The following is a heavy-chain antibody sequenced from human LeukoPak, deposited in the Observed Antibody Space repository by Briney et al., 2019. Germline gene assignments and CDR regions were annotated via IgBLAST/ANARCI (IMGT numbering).Heavy chain of an antibody. Sequence: PSETLSLTCTVSGGSISSYYWSWIRQPPGKGLEWIGYIYYSGSTNYNPSPKSRVTISVDTSKNQFSLKLSSVTAADTAVYYCARGSSGASLVGHYYYYYGMDVWGQGTTVTVSS. J-gene: IGHJ6*02. D-gene: IGHD1-26*01. CDR1: GGSISSYY. CDR2: IYYSGST. V-gene: IGHV4-59*01. CDR3: ARGSSGASLVGHYYYYYGMDV.